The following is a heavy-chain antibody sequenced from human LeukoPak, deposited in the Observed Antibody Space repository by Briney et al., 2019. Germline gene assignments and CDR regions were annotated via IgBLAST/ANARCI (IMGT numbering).Heavy chain of an antibody. CDR1: GASMRDHY. D-gene: IGHD6-19*01. CDR3: ATSFRSGWGFDS. V-gene: IGHV4-59*11. Sequence: PSETLSLTCAVSGASMRDHYWTWIRQPPGKGLEWIGSMYYMLNANSYNPSLKSRVSISVDTPDNQFSLKLKSVTAADTAVYYCATSFRSGWGFDSWGQGILVAVSS. J-gene: IGHJ4*02. CDR2: MYYMLNA.